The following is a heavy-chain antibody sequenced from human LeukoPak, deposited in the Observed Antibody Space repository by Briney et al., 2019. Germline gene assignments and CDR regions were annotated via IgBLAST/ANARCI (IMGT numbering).Heavy chain of an antibody. Sequence: ASVKVSCKASGGTFSSYAISWVRQAPGQGLEWMGWINPNSGGTNYAQKFQGRVTMTRDTSISTAYMELSRLRSDDTAVYYCARDLSSSATNWFDPWGQGTLVTVSS. CDR3: ARDLSSSATNWFDP. CDR2: INPNSGGT. V-gene: IGHV1-2*02. J-gene: IGHJ5*02. D-gene: IGHD6-6*01. CDR1: GGTFSSYA.